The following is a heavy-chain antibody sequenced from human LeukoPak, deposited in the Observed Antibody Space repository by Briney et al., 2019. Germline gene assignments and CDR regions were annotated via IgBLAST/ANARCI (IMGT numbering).Heavy chain of an antibody. J-gene: IGHJ3*01. CDR2: IYSGGTT. CDR3: ARRYCSTCPTGHSFDL. D-gene: IGHD2-2*01. V-gene: IGHV3-66*01. CDR1: GFTISSNY. Sequence: GAPLILSCAACGFTISSNYNNWCSHAPGRGVVGGSIIYSGGTTYYADSVRGRFTISRDNSKNTLYLQMNSLRAEDTAVYYCARRYCSTCPTGHSFDLWGQGTMVTVSS.